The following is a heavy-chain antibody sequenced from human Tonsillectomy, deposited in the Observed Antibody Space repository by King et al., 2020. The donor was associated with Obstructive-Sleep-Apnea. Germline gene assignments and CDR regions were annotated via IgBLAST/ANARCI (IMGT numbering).Heavy chain of an antibody. D-gene: IGHD5-24*01. CDR3: ASRRDYSDWGAFDI. Sequence: QLVQSGAEVKKPGASVKVSCTASGYTFTGYFMHWVRQAPGQGLEWMGWINLKSGGTNSAQKFQGRATMTRDTSFSTAYMELTRLRSDDTAVYYCASRRDYSDWGAFDIWGQGTMVTVSS. J-gene: IGHJ3*02. CDR1: GYTFTGYF. CDR2: INLKSGGT. V-gene: IGHV1-2*02.